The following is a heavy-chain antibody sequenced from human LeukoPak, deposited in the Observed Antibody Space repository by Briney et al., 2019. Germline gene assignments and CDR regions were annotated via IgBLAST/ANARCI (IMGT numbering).Heavy chain of an antibody. CDR1: GFSFSVYW. CDR3: ARDFYRIVVVPHYFDY. V-gene: IGHV3-74*01. CDR2: IKTDGSIT. Sequence: GGSLRLSCAASGFSFSVYWMHWVRQAPGKGPVGGSRIKTDGSITDYADSVKGRVTISRDNAKNSLYLQMNSLRAEDTAVYYCARDFYRIVVVPHYFDYWGQGTLVTVSS. J-gene: IGHJ4*02. D-gene: IGHD3-22*01.